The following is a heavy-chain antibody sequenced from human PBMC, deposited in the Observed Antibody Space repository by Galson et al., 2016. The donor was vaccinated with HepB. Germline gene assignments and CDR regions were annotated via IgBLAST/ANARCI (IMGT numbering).Heavy chain of an antibody. CDR3: ARKGGWHDY. Sequence: SLRLSCAASGFTFSNYSMNWVRQAPGKGLEWVSSITSDSSYTFHADSVKGRFTISRDNAKNSLYLQMNSLRVEDTAVYFCARKGGWHDYWGQGTLVTVSS. CDR1: GFTFSNYS. J-gene: IGHJ4*02. V-gene: IGHV3-21*01. D-gene: IGHD6-19*01. CDR2: ITSDSSYT.